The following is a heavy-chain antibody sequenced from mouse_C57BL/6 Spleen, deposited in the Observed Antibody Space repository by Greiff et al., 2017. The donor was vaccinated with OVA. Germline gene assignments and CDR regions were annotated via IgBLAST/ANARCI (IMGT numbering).Heavy chain of an antibody. CDR2: SRNKANDYTT. V-gene: IGHV7-1*01. D-gene: IGHD1-1*01. J-gene: IGHJ4*01. CDR1: GFTFSDFY. Sequence: DVKLVESGGGLVQSGRSLRLSCATSGFTFSDFYMEWVRQAPGKGLEWIAASRNKANDYTTEYSASVKGRFIVSRDTSQSILYLQMNALRAEDTAIYYCARDGYYGDYYAMDYWGQGTSVTVSS. CDR3: ARDGYYGDYYAMDY.